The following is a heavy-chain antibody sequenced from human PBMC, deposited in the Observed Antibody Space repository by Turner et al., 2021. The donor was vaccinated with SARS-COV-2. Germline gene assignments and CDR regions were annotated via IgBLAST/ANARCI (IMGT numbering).Heavy chain of an antibody. CDR2: ILYSGST. CDR1: DASLTTRNHS. Sequence: QVHLQGSGPGRIKPAQTLCPTCTFPDASLTTRNHSWRWIRQFPGEGLEWIGYILYSGSTYYNPSLSGRMSISVDTTKRQFSLSLSSVTAADTAVYYCARSARVAITGSGDYFDNWGQGTMVTVSS. CDR3: ARSARVAITGSGDYFDN. D-gene: IGHD5-12*01. J-gene: IGHJ4*02. V-gene: IGHV4-31*03.